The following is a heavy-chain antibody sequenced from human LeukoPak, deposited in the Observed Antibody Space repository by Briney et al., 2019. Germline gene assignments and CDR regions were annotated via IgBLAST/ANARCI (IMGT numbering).Heavy chain of an antibody. J-gene: IGHJ6*04. V-gene: IGHV4-59*01. D-gene: IGHD4-17*01. CDR1: GGSISSYY. CDR3: ARDLYGDYPRGYYGMDV. CDR2: IYYSGST. Sequence: SETLSHTCTVSGGSISSYYWSWIRQPPGKGLEWIGYIYYSGSTNYNPSLKSRVTISVDTSKNQFSLKLSSVTAADTAVYYCARDLYGDYPRGYYGMDVWGKGTTVTVSS.